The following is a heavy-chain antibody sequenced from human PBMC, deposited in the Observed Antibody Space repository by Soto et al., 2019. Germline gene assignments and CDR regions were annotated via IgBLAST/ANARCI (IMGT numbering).Heavy chain of an antibody. CDR3: ARGGALSTSWYWGDGLDS. Sequence: QVQLEQSGSEVKKSGSSVKVSCKSSGNSFSSHAITWVRQAPGHGLEWMGGIIPVFGTPSYAQNFHGRVTITADKSTNTSYMELRSLRSEDTAVYYCARGGALSTSWYWGDGLDSWGQGTQVTVSS. V-gene: IGHV1-69*06. CDR1: GNSFSSHA. D-gene: IGHD2-2*01. J-gene: IGHJ4*02. CDR2: IIPVFGTP.